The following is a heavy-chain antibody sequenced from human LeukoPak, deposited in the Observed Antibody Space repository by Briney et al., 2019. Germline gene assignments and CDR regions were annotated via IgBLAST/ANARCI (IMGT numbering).Heavy chain of an antibody. CDR1: VYTLTNYY. Sequence: ASVYTLTNYYMQWVRQAPGQGLEWVGIINPRTARTTYAQMLQGRVTITRDTASNTVYMEMSSLRPEDTAVYYCARDSLGYTYGYATYLDPWG. D-gene: IGHD5-18*01. CDR3: ARDSLGYTYGYATYLDP. V-gene: IGHV1-46*04. J-gene: IGHJ5*02. CDR2: INPRTART.